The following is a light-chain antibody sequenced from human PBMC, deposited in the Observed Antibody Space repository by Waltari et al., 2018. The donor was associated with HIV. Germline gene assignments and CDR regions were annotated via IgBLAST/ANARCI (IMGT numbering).Light chain of an antibody. Sequence: QSALTQPPSASGSAGQSVTISCTGTSSDIGAYNYVSWFQQHPGKAPKLMIYDVTKRPSGVPDRFSGSKSGNTASLTVSGLQAEDEADCYCASHAGSKDVFGGGTRLTVL. CDR3: ASHAGSKDV. V-gene: IGLV2-8*01. CDR2: DVT. CDR1: SSDIGAYNY. J-gene: IGLJ2*01.